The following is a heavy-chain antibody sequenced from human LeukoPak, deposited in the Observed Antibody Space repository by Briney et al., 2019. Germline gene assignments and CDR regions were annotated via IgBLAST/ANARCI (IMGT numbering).Heavy chain of an antibody. CDR2: IYYSGSI. CDR1: GGSISSGDYY. Sequence: SETLSLTCTVSGGSISSGDYYWSWIRQPPGKGLEWIGYIYYSGSIYYNPSLKSRLTMSVDTSKNQLSLKLSSVTAADTAVYYCARARKWLLASDAFDIWGQGTMVTVSS. V-gene: IGHV4-30-4*01. D-gene: IGHD3-22*01. CDR3: ARARKWLLASDAFDI. J-gene: IGHJ3*02.